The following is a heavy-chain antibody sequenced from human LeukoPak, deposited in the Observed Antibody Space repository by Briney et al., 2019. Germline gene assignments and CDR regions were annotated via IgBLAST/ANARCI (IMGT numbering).Heavy chain of an antibody. V-gene: IGHV3-66*01. Sequence: PGGSLRLSCAASGFTVSSNYMSWVRQAPGKGLEWVSVIYSGGSTYYADSVKGRFTISRDNSKNTLYLQMNSLRAEDMAVYYCARVVVSWFDPWGQGTLVTVSS. J-gene: IGHJ5*02. CDR2: IYSGGST. CDR1: GFTVSSNY. CDR3: ARVVVSWFDP. D-gene: IGHD2-15*01.